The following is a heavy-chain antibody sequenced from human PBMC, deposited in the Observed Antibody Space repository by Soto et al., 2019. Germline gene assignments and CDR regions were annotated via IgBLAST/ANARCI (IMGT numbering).Heavy chain of an antibody. J-gene: IGHJ4*02. D-gene: IGHD3-22*01. V-gene: IGHV1-24*01. Sequence: GASVKVSCKVSGYTLTELSMHWVRQAPGKGLEWMGGFDPEDGETIYAQKFQGRVTMTEDTSTDTAYMELSSLRSEDTAVYYCATSYDSSGYLSFWGQGTLVIVSS. CDR1: GYTLTELS. CDR2: FDPEDGET. CDR3: ATSYDSSGYLSF.